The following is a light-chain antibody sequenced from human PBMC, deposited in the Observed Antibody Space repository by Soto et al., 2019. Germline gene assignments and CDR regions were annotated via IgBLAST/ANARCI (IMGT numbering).Light chain of an antibody. V-gene: IGLV1-47*02. CDR1: NSNIENNY. Sequence: VLTQPPSASGTPGQRVTISCSGSNSNIENNYVYWYQQLPGAAPKLLMHSNNLRPSGVPERISGSKSGTSASLAISGLRSEDEAVYYCASWDDRLGAVIFGGGTKVTVL. CDR2: SNN. CDR3: ASWDDRLGAVI. J-gene: IGLJ2*01.